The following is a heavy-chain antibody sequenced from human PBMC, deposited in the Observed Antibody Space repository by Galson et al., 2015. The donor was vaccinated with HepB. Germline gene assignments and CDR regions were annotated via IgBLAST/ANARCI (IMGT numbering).Heavy chain of an antibody. CDR3: AREGGVRGNNWFDP. V-gene: IGHV1-3*01. CDR1: GYTFTSYA. D-gene: IGHD3-10*01. CDR2: INAGNGNT. J-gene: IGHJ5*02. Sequence: SVKVSCKASGYTFTSYAMHWARQAPGQRLEWMGWINAGNGNTKYSQKFQGRVTITRDTSASTAYMELSSLRSEDTAVYYCAREGGVRGNNWFDPWGQGTLVTVSS.